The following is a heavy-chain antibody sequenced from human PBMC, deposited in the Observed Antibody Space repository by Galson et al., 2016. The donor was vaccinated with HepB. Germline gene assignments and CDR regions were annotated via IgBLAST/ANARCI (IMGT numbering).Heavy chain of an antibody. J-gene: IGHJ6*02. CDR2: ISYDGSNK. CDR1: GFTFSSFV. CDR3: ARGGYPMHYYGMDV. Sequence: SLRLSCAASGFTFSSFVMDWVRQAPGKGLEWVAVISYDGSNKYYADSVKGRFTISRDNSKNTLYLQMNSLRTEDTAVYSCARGGYPMHYYGMDVWGQGTTVTVSS. D-gene: IGHD3-16*02. V-gene: IGHV3-30*04.